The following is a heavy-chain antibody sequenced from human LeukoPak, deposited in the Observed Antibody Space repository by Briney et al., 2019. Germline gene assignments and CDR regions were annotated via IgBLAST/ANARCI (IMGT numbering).Heavy chain of an antibody. CDR2: IGTAGDT. D-gene: IGHD3-10*01. V-gene: IGHV3-13*01. CDR3: ARAYGSGTYYFDY. CDR1: GFTFSNYD. J-gene: IGHJ4*02. Sequence: GGSLRLSCAASGFTFSNYDMHWVRQAPGKGLEWVSAIGTAGDTYYPGSVKGRFTISRENAKNSLYLQMNSLRAGDTAVYYCARAYGSGTYYFDYWGQGTLVTVSS.